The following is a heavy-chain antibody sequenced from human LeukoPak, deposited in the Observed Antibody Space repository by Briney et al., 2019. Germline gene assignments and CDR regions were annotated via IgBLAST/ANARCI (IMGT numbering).Heavy chain of an antibody. D-gene: IGHD1-1*01. CDR1: GFIFSSYG. Sequence: GGSLRLSCAASGFIFSSYGMHWVRQAPGKGLEWVAVIWYDGSNKYYADSVKGRFTISRDNSKNTLYLQMNSLRAEDTAVYYCARDLTGTTYLDYWGQGTLVTVSS. J-gene: IGHJ4*02. CDR2: IWYDGSNK. V-gene: IGHV3-33*08. CDR3: ARDLTGTTYLDY.